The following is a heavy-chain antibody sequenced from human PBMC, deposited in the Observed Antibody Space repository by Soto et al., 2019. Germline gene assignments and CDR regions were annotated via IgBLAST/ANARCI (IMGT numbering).Heavy chain of an antibody. CDR3: ARGRGYSYGLDP. Sequence: SETLSLTCTVSGDSISSNTNYWSWIRQPPGEGLEWIGFISYSGTTSYSPSLKSRVAISLDTSKNQFSLSLSSVTATDTAVYYCARGRGYSYGLDPWGQGTRVTVS. CDR1: GDSISSNTNY. J-gene: IGHJ5*02. V-gene: IGHV4-30-4*01. CDR2: ISYSGTT. D-gene: IGHD5-18*01.